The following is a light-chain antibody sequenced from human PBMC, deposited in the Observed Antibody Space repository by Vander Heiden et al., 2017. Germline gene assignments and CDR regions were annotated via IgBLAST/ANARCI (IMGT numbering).Light chain of an antibody. J-gene: IGLJ1*01. CDR3: CSYAGTYTYV. V-gene: IGLV2-11*01. CDR1: SSDVGNYDY. CDR2: SVN. Sequence: QSALTQPRSVSGSPGQSVTISCTGTSSDVGNYDYVSWYQQHPGKAPKLIIYSVNKRPSGVPNRFSGSKSGNTAARTISDLQAEDEADFYCCSYAGTYTYVFGRGTRVTVL.